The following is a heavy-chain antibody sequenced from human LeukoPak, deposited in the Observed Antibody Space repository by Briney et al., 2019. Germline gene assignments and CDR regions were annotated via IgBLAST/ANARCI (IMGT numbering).Heavy chain of an antibody. Sequence: RGSLRLSCAASGFTVSSNYMSWVRQAPGKRLEWVSVIYSGGSTYYADSVKGRFTISRDNSKNTLYLQMNSLRAEDTAAYYCARVTYSSSWYRYFDYWGQGTLVTVSS. D-gene: IGHD6-13*01. CDR3: ARVTYSSSWYRYFDY. CDR2: IYSGGST. CDR1: GFTVSSNY. V-gene: IGHV3-53*01. J-gene: IGHJ4*02.